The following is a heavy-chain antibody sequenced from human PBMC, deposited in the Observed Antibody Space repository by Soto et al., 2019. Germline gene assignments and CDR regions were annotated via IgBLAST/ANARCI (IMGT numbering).Heavy chain of an antibody. D-gene: IGHD6-6*01. V-gene: IGHV3-11*01. Sequence: PGGSPRLSCAASGFIFSDYYISWIRQAPGKGLEWVSSISGTGNTIYYTDSVKGRFTISRDNAKKSMYLQMSNLRAEDTAVYYCARNLVGMAARPYYFDSWGQGTLVTVSS. CDR3: ARNLVGMAARPYYFDS. J-gene: IGHJ4*02. CDR1: GFIFSDYY. CDR2: ISGTGNTI.